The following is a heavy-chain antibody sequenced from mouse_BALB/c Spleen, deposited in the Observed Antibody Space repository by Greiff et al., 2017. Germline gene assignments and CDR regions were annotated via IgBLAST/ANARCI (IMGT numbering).Heavy chain of an antibody. CDR2: ISSGSSTI. V-gene: IGHV5-17*02. D-gene: IGHD2-4*01. J-gene: IGHJ3*01. Sequence: EVNLVESGGGLVQPGGSRKLSCAASGFTFSRFGMHWVRQAPAKGLEWVAYISSGSSTIYYADTVKGRFTISRDNPKNTLFLQMTSLRSEDTAMYYCARRYEDYDGFAYWGQGTLVTGSA. CDR1: GFTFSRFG. CDR3: ARRYEDYDGFAY.